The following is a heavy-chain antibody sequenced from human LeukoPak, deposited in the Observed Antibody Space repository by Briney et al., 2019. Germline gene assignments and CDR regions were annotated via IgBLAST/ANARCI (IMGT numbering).Heavy chain of an antibody. V-gene: IGHV3-66*01. CDR1: GFTVSSNY. CDR2: IYSGGST. D-gene: IGHD1-14*01. J-gene: IGHJ3*02. Sequence: GGSLRLSCAASGFTVSSNYITWVRQAPGKGLEWVSVIYSGGSTYHADSVKGRFTISRDNSKNTLYLQMNSLRDEDTAVYFCARVRLDRSERNLDAFENWGQGTMVTVSS. CDR3: ARVRLDRSERNLDAFEN.